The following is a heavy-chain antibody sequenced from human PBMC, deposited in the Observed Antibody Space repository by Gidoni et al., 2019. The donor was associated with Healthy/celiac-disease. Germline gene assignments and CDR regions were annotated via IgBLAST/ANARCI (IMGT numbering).Heavy chain of an antibody. Sequence: EVQLEESGGGLVLPGASLRLSCVVSAFTIRHYYMSWVRQAPGKGLEWVADIKEDGNQKYNVESVKGRFTISRDSTTNLLYLQMNNLRADDTAVYYCARDGRHRDWNFDYWGQGTLVIVSS. J-gene: IGHJ4*02. V-gene: IGHV3-7*01. D-gene: IGHD2-21*01. CDR3: ARDGRHRDWNFDY. CDR2: IKEDGNQK. CDR1: AFTIRHYY.